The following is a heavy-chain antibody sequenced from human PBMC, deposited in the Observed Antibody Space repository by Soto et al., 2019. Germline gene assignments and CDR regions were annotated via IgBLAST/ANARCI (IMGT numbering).Heavy chain of an antibody. V-gene: IGHV3-15*01. J-gene: IGHJ4*02. D-gene: IGHD3-22*01. Sequence: EVQLVESGGGLVKPGGSLRLSCAASGFTFSNAWMSWVRQAPGKGLEWVGRIKSKTDGGTPDYAAPVKGRFTISRDHSKNTLYLQMNSLKTVDTAVYYCTTDRALLDITLLVDDYWGQGTLVTVSS. CDR3: TTDRALLDITLLVDDY. CDR1: GFTFSNAW. CDR2: IKSKTDGGTP.